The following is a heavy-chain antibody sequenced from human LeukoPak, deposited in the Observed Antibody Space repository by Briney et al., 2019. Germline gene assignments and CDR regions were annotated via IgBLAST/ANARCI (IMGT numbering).Heavy chain of an antibody. J-gene: IGHJ6*02. D-gene: IGHD1-26*01. CDR3: ARHRGSYYYYYGMDV. CDR1: GGSISSYY. V-gene: IGHV4-59*08. Sequence: SETLPLTCTVSGGSISSYYWSWIRQPPGKGLEWIGYIYYSGSTNYNPSLKSRVTISVDTSKNQFSLKLSSVTAADTAVYYCARHRGSYYYYYGMDVWGQGTTVTVSS. CDR2: IYYSGST.